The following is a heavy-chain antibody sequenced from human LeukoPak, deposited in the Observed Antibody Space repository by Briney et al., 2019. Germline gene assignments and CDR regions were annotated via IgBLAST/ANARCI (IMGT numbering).Heavy chain of an antibody. CDR3: ARLDSYGYWSGY. CDR1: GYTFTSYW. J-gene: IGHJ4*02. Sequence: GESLKISCKGSGYTFTSYWIGWVCQMPGKGLEWMGIIYPGNSDTRYSPSFQGQVTISADRSITTAYLQWSSLKASDTAMYYCARLDSYGYWSGYWGQGTLVTVSS. D-gene: IGHD5-18*01. CDR2: IYPGNSDT. V-gene: IGHV5-51*01.